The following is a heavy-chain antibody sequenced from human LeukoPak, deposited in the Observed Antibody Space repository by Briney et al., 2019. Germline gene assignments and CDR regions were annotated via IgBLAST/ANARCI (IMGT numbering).Heavy chain of an antibody. CDR2: IYPGDSDT. CDR1: GYSFTSYW. CDR3: ARRGDSSGLSFDY. D-gene: IGHD3-22*01. V-gene: IGHV5-51*01. Sequence: GESLKISCKGFGYSFTSYWIGWVRQMPGKGLEWKGIIYPGDSDTRYSPSFQGQVTISADKSISTAYLQWSSLKASDTAMYYCARRGDSSGLSFDYWGQGTLVTVSS. J-gene: IGHJ4*02.